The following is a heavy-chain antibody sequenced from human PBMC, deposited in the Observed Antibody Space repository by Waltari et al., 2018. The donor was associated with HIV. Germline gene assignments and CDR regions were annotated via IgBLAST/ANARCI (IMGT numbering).Heavy chain of an antibody. CDR3: ATSRTFDY. V-gene: IGHV3-7*01. Sequence: EVQLVESGGGLVQPGGSLRLSCAASGFHFSSYWMSWVRQAPGKGLEWVANIKQDGSEKYYVDSVKGRFTISRDNAKNSLYLQMNSLRAEDTAVYYCATSRTFDYWGQGTLVTVSS. J-gene: IGHJ4*02. CDR1: GFHFSSYW. CDR2: IKQDGSEK.